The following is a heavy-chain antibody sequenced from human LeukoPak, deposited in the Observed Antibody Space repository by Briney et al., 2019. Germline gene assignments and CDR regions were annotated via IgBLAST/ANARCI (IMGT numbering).Heavy chain of an antibody. V-gene: IGHV3-74*01. D-gene: IGHD3-22*01. Sequence: GGSMRLSCAASGFTFSSHWMDWVRQAPGKGLVWVSRINSDGSSTNYADAVKGRFAVSRENAKNTLYLQVNSLKAEDTGVYYCARDNSSGYWFIDYWGQGTLVSVSS. J-gene: IGHJ4*02. CDR1: GFTFSSHW. CDR2: INSDGSST. CDR3: ARDNSSGYWFIDY.